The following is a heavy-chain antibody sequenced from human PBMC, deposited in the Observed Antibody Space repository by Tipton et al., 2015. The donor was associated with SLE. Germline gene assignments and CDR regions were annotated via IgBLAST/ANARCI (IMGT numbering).Heavy chain of an antibody. D-gene: IGHD7-27*01. Sequence: TLSLTCAVFGGSLSSGGYSWSWIRQPPGKGLEWIGYIYYSGSTNYNPSLKSRVTISVDTSKNQFSLKLSSVTAADTAVYYCARTTLGSFDYWGQGTLVTVSS. CDR1: GGSLSSGGYS. CDR2: IYYSGST. V-gene: IGHV4-61*08. J-gene: IGHJ4*02. CDR3: ARTTLGSFDY.